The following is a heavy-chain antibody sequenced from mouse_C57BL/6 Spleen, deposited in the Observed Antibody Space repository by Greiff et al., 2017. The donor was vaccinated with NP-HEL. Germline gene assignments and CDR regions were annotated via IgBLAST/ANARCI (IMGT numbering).Heavy chain of an antibody. CDR1: GYTFTSYW. D-gene: IGHD2-3*01. CDR2: ILPGSGST. CDR3: ASGSYYYLDY. J-gene: IGHJ2*01. V-gene: IGHV1-9*01. Sequence: QVQLQQPGAELVKPGASVKLSCKASGYTFTSYWMHWVKQRPGHGLEWIGEILPGSGSTNYNEKFKGKATFTADTSSNTAYMKLSSLTTEDSAIYYCASGSYYYLDYWGQGTTLTVSS.